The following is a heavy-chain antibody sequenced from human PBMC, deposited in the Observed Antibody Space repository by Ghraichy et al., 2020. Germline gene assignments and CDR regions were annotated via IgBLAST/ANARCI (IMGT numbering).Heavy chain of an antibody. Sequence: GGSLRLSCAASGFTFSSYSMNWVRQAPGKGLEWVSYISSSSSTIYYADSVKGRFTISRDNAKNSLYLQMNSLRAEDTAVYYCARVADIVVVPERYEPDYWGQGTLVTVSS. V-gene: IGHV3-48*01. J-gene: IGHJ4*02. CDR3: ARVADIVVVPERYEPDY. CDR2: ISSSSSTI. CDR1: GFTFSSYS. D-gene: IGHD2-2*01.